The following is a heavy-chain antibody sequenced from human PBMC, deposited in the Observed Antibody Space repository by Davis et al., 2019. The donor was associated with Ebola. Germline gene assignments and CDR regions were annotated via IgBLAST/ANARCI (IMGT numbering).Heavy chain of an antibody. J-gene: IGHJ4*02. D-gene: IGHD1-1*01. CDR1: GFSVSSPY. CDR3: ARDLGLEWSR. V-gene: IGHV3-53*01. CDR2: IYSGGDS. Sequence: GESLKISCAASGFSVSSPYMTWVRQAPGKGLEWLAVIYSGGDSYYADSVQGRFTISRDTSQNTLYLQMSSLRVDDTAVYYCARDLGLEWSRWGQGTLVTVSS.